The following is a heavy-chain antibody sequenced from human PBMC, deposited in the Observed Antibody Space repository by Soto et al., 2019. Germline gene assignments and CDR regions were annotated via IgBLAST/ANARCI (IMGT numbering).Heavy chain of an antibody. D-gene: IGHD2-21*02. Sequence: QVQLVQSGAEVKKPGSSVKVSCKASGGTFSSYAISWVRQAPGQGLEWMGGIIPIFGTANYAQKFQGRVTITADESTSTAYMELSSLRSEDTAVYYCARDKVVVVTAHYYYSYGMDVWGQGTTVTVSS. CDR1: GGTFSSYA. CDR2: IIPIFGTA. V-gene: IGHV1-69*12. J-gene: IGHJ6*02. CDR3: ARDKVVVVTAHYYYSYGMDV.